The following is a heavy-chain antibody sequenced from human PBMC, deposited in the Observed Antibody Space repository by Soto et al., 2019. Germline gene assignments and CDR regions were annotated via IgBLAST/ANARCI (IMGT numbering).Heavy chain of an antibody. Sequence: SESLSLTCPVSGCSIRSYYRTWIRQPPGKGLEWIGYIYYSGSPNYNPSLKSRVSISVDTSKNQFSLKLSSVTAADTAVYYCARNRDGYNPYCFDYWGQGTLVTVSS. J-gene: IGHJ4*02. D-gene: IGHD5-12*01. V-gene: IGHV4-59*01. CDR2: IYYSGSP. CDR1: GCSIRSYY. CDR3: ARNRDGYNPYCFDY.